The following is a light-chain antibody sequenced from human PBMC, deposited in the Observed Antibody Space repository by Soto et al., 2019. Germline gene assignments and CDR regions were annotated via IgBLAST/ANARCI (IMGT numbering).Light chain of an antibody. CDR3: SSYTVSSTVV. CDR1: SSDVGGYKY. Sequence: QSVLTQPASASGSPGQSITISCTGTSSDVGGYKYVSWYQHHPGKAPKLIIYEVNNRPSGVANRFSGSKSGNTASLTISGLQAEDEADYYCSSYTVSSTVVFGRGTKLTVL. V-gene: IGLV2-14*01. J-gene: IGLJ2*01. CDR2: EVN.